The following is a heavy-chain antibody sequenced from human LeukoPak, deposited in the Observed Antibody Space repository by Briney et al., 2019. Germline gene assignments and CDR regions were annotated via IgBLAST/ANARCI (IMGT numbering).Heavy chain of an antibody. Sequence: GGSLRLSCAASEFTFSSYAVSWVRQAPGKGLEWVANIKQDGSEKYYVDSVKGRFTISRDNAKNSLYLQMNSLRAEDTAVYYCARGLQYYYGSGKGVYYFDYWGQGTLVTVSS. CDR3: ARGLQYYYGSGKGVYYFDY. J-gene: IGHJ4*02. CDR2: IKQDGSEK. V-gene: IGHV3-7*01. CDR1: EFTFSSYA. D-gene: IGHD3-10*01.